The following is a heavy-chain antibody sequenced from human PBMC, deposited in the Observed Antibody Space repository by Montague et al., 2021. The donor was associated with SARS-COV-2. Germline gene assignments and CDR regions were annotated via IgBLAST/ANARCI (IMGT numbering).Heavy chain of an antibody. CDR1: GFPFSSYG. Sequence: RLSSAASGFPFSSYGLHLFRQAPVKGLEWVAVIWYDGSNKYYADSVKGRFTISRDNPKNTLYLQMNSLRAEGTAVYYCARGLAYSYGFYYYGMDVWGQGTTVTVSS. D-gene: IGHD5-18*01. CDR2: IWYDGSNK. V-gene: IGHV3-33*01. CDR3: ARGLAYSYGFYYYGMDV. J-gene: IGHJ6*02.